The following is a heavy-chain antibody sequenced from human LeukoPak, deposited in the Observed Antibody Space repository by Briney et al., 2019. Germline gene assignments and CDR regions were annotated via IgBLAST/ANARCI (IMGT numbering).Heavy chain of an antibody. J-gene: IGHJ5*02. CDR2: IIPIFGTA. D-gene: IGHD1-1*01. V-gene: IGHV1-69*05. CDR3: ARGRNGVNWFDP. Sequence: SVKVSCKASGGTFSSYAISWVRQAPGQGLEWMGGIIPIFGTANYAQKFQGRVTITTDESTSTAYMELSSLRSEDTAVYCCARGRNGVNWFDPWGQGTLVTVSS. CDR1: GGTFSSYA.